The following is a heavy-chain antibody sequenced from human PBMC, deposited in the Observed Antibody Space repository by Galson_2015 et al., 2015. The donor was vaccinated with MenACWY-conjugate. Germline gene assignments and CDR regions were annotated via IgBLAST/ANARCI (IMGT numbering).Heavy chain of an antibody. CDR3: ARDNNWSFDS. V-gene: IGHV3-74*01. Sequence: SLRLSCAASGFTFNNYWTHWVRQPPGKGLEWISYIKADGSFSNYADSVKGRFTISTDNAKNMVYLQMDGLGDEDTAVYFCARDNNWSFDSWGQEPWSPSPQ. CDR2: IKADGSFS. D-gene: IGHD1-1*01. CDR1: GFTFNNYW. J-gene: IGHJ4*01.